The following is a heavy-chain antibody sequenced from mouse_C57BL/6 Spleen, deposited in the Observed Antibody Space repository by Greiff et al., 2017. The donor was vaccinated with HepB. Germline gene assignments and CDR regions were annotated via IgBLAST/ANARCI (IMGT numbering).Heavy chain of an antibody. Sequence: EVQGVESGGDLVKSGGSLKLSCAASGFTFSSYGMSWVRPTPDTRLEWVATISSGGSYTYYRDSVKGRFTISRDIAKNPLYLQRSSLKSEDIAMFYWARQDGLTGYETDYWNQGASV. CDR3: ARQDGLTGYETDY. CDR1: GFTFSSYG. D-gene: IGHD3-1*01. CDR2: ISSGGSYT. J-gene: IGHJ4*01. V-gene: IGHV5-6*01.